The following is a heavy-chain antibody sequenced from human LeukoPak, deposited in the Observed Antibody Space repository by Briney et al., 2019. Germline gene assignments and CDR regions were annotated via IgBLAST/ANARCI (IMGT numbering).Heavy chain of an antibody. Sequence: GASVKVSCKASGYTFTSYAMHWVRQAPGQRLEWMGWINAGNGNTKYSQKFQGRVTITRDTSASTAYMELSSLRSEDTAVYYCTTGGSLAVAPHQYYFDYWGQGTLVTVSS. V-gene: IGHV1-3*01. CDR3: TTGGSLAVAPHQYYFDY. J-gene: IGHJ4*02. CDR1: GYTFTSYA. D-gene: IGHD6-19*01. CDR2: INAGNGNT.